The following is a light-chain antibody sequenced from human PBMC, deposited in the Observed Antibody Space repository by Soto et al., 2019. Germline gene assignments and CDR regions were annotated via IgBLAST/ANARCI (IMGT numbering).Light chain of an antibody. Sequence: DIQMTQSPSSLSASVGDRVTITFRASQSISSYLNWYQQKPGKAPKLLIYAASSLQSGVPSRFSGSGSGTDFTLTISSLQPEDFGTYYCQQTYSTPWTFGQGTKV. J-gene: IGKJ1*01. V-gene: IGKV1-39*01. CDR3: QQTYSTPWT. CDR1: QSISSY. CDR2: AAS.